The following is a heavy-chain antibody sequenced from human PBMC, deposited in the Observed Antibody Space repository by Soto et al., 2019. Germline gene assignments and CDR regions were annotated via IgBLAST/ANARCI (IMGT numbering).Heavy chain of an antibody. CDR1: GGSISSSSYY. CDR3: ARLAEGTIFGVVTPIDY. CDR2: IYYSGST. V-gene: IGHV4-39*01. J-gene: IGHJ4*02. Sequence: QLQLQESGPGLVKPSETLSLTCTVSGGSISSSSYYWGWIRQPPGKGLEWIGSIYYSGSTYYNPSLKSRVTISVDASKNQFSLKLSSVTPADTAVYYCARLAEGTIFGVVTPIDYWGQGTLVTFSS. D-gene: IGHD3-3*01.